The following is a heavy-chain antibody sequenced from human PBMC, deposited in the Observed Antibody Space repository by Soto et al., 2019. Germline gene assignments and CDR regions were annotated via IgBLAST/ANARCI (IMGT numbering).Heavy chain of an antibody. Sequence: GGSLRLSCAASGFTFSTYSMNWVRQAPGKGLEWVSSISSSSSYIYYADSVKGRFTISRDNAKNSLYLQMNSLRAEDTAVYYCASGAYYYDSSGYYYYWGQGTLVTVSS. CDR3: ASGAYYYDSSGYYYY. D-gene: IGHD3-22*01. CDR1: GFTFSTYS. J-gene: IGHJ4*02. V-gene: IGHV3-21*01. CDR2: ISSSSSYI.